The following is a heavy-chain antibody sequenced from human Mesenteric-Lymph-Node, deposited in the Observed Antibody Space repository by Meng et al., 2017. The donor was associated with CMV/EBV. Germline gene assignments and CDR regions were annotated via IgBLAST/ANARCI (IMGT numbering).Heavy chain of an antibody. Sequence: GGSLRLSCAASGFTFSNYVMHWVRQAPGKGLEWVASMRYEGSNKYYADSVKGRFTTSRDNSKNSLFLQMSNLRAEDTAVFYCVRHTRGSPGDYWGQGTVVTVSS. CDR2: MRYEGSNK. CDR3: VRHTRGSPGDY. D-gene: IGHD5-24*01. CDR1: GFTFSNYV. J-gene: IGHJ4*02. V-gene: IGHV3-30*02.